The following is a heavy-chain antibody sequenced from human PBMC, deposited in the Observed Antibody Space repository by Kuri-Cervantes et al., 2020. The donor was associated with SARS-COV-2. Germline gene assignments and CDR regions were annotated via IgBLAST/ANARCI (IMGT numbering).Heavy chain of an antibody. CDR2: INPDGGYT. J-gene: IGHJ4*02. V-gene: IGHV3-74*01. CDR1: GFTFSDHW. D-gene: IGHD1-1*01. CDR3: VRDGDHWNFDY. Sequence: GGSLRLSCAASGFTFSDHWMHWVRQAPGKGLVWVSRINPDGGYTNNADSVKGRFTLSRDNAKNMLFLQMNSLRAEDTAVYYCVRDGDHWNFDYWGQGTLVTVSS.